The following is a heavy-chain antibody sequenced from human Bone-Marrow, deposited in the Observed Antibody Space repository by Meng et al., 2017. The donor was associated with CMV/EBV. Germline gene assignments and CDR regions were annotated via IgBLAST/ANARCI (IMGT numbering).Heavy chain of an antibody. CDR3: ARIHGRALGY. Sequence: GGSLRLSCAASGFTFSRYAMSWVRQAPGKGLEGVSAISGSGNNTNYADSVKGRFTISRDNSKNTLFLQMSSLRSEDTAVYYWARIHGRALGYWGQGALVTVS. V-gene: IGHV3-23*01. CDR2: ISGSGNNT. CDR1: GFTFSRYA. J-gene: IGHJ4*02. D-gene: IGHD3-10*02.